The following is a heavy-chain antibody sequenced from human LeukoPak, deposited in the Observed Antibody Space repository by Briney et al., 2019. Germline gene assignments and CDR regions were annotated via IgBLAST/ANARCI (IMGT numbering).Heavy chain of an antibody. V-gene: IGHV4-59*01. J-gene: IGHJ4*02. Sequence: KPSETLSLTCTVSGGSISSYYWSWIRQPPGKGLEWIGYIYYSGSTNYNPSPKSRVTISVDTSKNQFSLKLSSVTAADTAVYYCARTPEREYSSGWYYFDYWGQGTLVTVSS. D-gene: IGHD6-19*01. CDR1: GGSISSYY. CDR3: ARTPEREYSSGWYYFDY. CDR2: IYYSGST.